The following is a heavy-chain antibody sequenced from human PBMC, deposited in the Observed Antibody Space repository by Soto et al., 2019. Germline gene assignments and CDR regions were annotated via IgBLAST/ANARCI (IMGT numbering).Heavy chain of an antibody. CDR3: ARDQCGGDCYVNYYGMDV. J-gene: IGHJ6*02. CDR2: ISYDGSNK. CDR1: GFTFSSYA. D-gene: IGHD2-21*02. Sequence: GGSLRLSCAASGFTFSSYAMHWVRQAPGKGLEWVAVISYDGSNKYYADSVKGRFTISRDNSKNTLYLQMNSLRAEDTAVYYCARDQCGGDCYVNYYGMDVWGQGTTVTVSS. V-gene: IGHV3-30-3*01.